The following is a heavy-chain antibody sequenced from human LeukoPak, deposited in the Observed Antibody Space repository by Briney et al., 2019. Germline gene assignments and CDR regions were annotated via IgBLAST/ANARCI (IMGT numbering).Heavy chain of an antibody. V-gene: IGHV5-51*01. D-gene: IGHD4-17*01. CDR2: IYPGDSDT. CDR1: GYPFTNYW. CDR3: VSPTDDAHYVLGY. J-gene: IGHJ4*02. Sequence: GESLKISCKGSGYPFTNYWIGGVRQVPGRGVELMGIIYPGDSDTRYSPSFRGHVTLSADNSLNTAYLQWNVLKASDTAMYYCVSPTDDAHYVLGYWGQGTLVIVSS.